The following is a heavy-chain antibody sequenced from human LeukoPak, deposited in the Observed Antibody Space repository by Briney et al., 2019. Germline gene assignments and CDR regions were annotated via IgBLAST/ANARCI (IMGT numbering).Heavy chain of an antibody. D-gene: IGHD3-9*01. V-gene: IGHV3-23*01. CDR2: ISGSGGST. Sequence: GGSLRLSCAASGFTFSSYAMSWVRQAPGKGLEWVSAISGSGGSTYYADSVKGRFTISRDNSKNTLYLQMNSLRAEDTAVYYCAKVYHSRLRYFDWLLPFDYWGQGTLVTVSS. CDR3: AKVYHSRLRYFDWLLPFDY. CDR1: GFTFSSYA. J-gene: IGHJ4*02.